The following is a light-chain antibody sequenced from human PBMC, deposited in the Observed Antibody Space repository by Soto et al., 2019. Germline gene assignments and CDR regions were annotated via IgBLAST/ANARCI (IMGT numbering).Light chain of an antibody. CDR2: DAS. CDR1: QDISNY. Sequence: DIQMTQSPSSLSASVGDRFSITCQSSQDISNYLNWYQQKPGKAPKLLIYDASNLETGVPSRFSGSGSGTDFTLTISSLQPEDFATYYCLQDYSYPLTFGGGTKVDIK. CDR3: LQDYSYPLT. J-gene: IGKJ4*01. V-gene: IGKV1-33*01.